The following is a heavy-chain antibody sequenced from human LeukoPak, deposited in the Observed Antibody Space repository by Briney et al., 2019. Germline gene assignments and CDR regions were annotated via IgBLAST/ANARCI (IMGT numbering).Heavy chain of an antibody. J-gene: IGHJ4*02. V-gene: IGHV3-7*03. D-gene: IGHD3-10*01. CDR1: GFTFSSYW. CDR3: ARLLLWFGEQVDY. Sequence: GGSLRLSCAASGFTFSSYWMSWVRQAPGKGGEWVADINQDGSEKYYVDSVKGRFTISRDNAKNSLYLQMNSLRAEDTAVYYCARLLLWFGEQVDYWGQGTLVTVSS. CDR2: INQDGSEK.